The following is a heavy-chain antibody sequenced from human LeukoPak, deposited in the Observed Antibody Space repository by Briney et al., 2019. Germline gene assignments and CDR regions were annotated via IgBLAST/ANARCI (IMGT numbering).Heavy chain of an antibody. V-gene: IGHV3-7*03. CDR2: INHNGNVN. Sequence: GGSLRLSCAASGLTFSSYWMNWARQAPGKGLEWVASINHNGNVNYYVDSVKGRFTISRDNAKNSLYPQMSNLRAEDTAVYFCARGGGLDVWGQGATVTVSS. J-gene: IGHJ6*02. CDR3: ARGGGLDV. D-gene: IGHD3-16*01. CDR1: GLTFSSYW.